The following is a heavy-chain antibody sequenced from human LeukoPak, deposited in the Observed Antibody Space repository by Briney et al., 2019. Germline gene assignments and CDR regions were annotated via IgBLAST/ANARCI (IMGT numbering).Heavy chain of an antibody. CDR2: IKEDGSER. CDR3: ARIFASGYSYGYLPHWFDP. D-gene: IGHD5-18*01. V-gene: IGHV3-7*01. Sequence: GGSLRLSCAASGFTFNSYWMYWVRQAPGKGLEWVASIKEDGSERYYVDSVKGRFTISRDNAKNSLYLQMYSLRAEDTAVYYCARIFASGYSYGYLPHWFDPWGQGTLVTVSS. CDR1: GFTFNSYW. J-gene: IGHJ5*02.